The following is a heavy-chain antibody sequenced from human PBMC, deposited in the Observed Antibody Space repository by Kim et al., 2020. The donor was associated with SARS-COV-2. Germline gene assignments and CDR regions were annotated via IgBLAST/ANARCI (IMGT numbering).Heavy chain of an antibody. D-gene: IGHD2-15*01. J-gene: IGHJ5*02. Sequence: SETLSLTCTVSGGSISSSSYYWGWIRQPPGKGLEWIGSIYYSGSTYYNPSLNSRVTISVDTSKNQFSLKLSSVTAADTAVYYCARQARRGHIVARHDWFDLWGQGTLVSVSS. V-gene: IGHV4-39*01. CDR2: IYYSGST. CDR3: ARQARRGHIVARHDWFDL. CDR1: GGSISSSSYY.